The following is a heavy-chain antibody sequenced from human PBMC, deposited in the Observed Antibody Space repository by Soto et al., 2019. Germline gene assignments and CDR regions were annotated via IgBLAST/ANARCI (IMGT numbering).Heavy chain of an antibody. CDR2: IYYSGST. CDR1: GGSISSSSHY. J-gene: IGHJ4*02. V-gene: IGHV4-39*01. D-gene: IGHD3-9*01. Sequence: SETLSLTCTVSGGSISSSSHYWGWIRQPPGKGLEWVGSIYYSGSTYYNPSLQSRVTISVDTSKNQFSLKLSSVTAADTAVYYCARLQGSGYFFPFDYWGQGPLVTVSS. CDR3: ARLQGSGYFFPFDY.